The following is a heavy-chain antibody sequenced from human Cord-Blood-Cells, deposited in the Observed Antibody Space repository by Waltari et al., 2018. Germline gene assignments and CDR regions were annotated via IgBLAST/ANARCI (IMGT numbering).Heavy chain of an antibody. Sequence: QVQLQESGHGLVKPSQTLSLTCPVLGGSISSGGYYWNWIRPQPGKGLGWLGYIYYSGSTYYNPSLKSRVTISVDTSKNHCSLKLSSVTAADTAVYYCARSELTGEHGGRWHGKADWYFDLWGRGTLVTVSS. CDR2: IYYSGST. CDR3: ARSELTGEHGGRWHGKADWYFDL. CDR1: GGSISSGGYY. D-gene: IGHD7-27*01. J-gene: IGHJ2*01. V-gene: IGHV4-31*03.